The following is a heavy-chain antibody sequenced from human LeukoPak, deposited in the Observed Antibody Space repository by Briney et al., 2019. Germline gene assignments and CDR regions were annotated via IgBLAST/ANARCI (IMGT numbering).Heavy chain of an antibody. D-gene: IGHD5-18*01. CDR3: ASKRGYSYGLDY. CDR1: GGTFSSYA. Sequence: SVKVSCKASGGTFSSYAISWVRQAPGQGLEWMGGIVPIFGTANYAQKFQGRVTITADESTSTGYMELSSLRSEDTAVYYCASKRGYSYGLDYWGQGTLVTVSS. J-gene: IGHJ4*02. V-gene: IGHV1-69*13. CDR2: IVPIFGTA.